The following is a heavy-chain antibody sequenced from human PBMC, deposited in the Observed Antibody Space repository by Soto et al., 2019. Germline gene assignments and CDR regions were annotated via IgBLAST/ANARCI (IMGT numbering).Heavy chain of an antibody. CDR3: ARDPIWFAELRSCGMDV. J-gene: IGHJ6*02. CDR2: IYHSGST. CDR1: GGSISSSNW. D-gene: IGHD3-10*01. Sequence: PSETLSLTCAVSGGSISSSNWWSWVRQPPGKGLEWIGEIYHSGSTNYNPSLKSRVTISVDKSKNQFSLKLSSVTAADTAVYYCARDPIWFAELRSCGMDVWGQGTTVTVSS. V-gene: IGHV4-4*02.